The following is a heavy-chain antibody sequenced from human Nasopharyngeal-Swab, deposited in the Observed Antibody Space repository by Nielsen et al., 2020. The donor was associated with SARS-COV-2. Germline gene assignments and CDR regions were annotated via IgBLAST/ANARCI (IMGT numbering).Heavy chain of an antibody. V-gene: IGHV3-30*02. CDR3: AKDGRVDIVATGYYYYYMDV. CDR1: GFTFSSYG. Sequence: GESLKISCAASGFTFSSYGMHWVRQAPGKGLEWVAVIWYDGSNKYYADSVKGRFTISRDNSKNTLYLQMNSLRAEDTAVYYCAKDGRVDIVATGYYYYYMDVWGKGTTVTVSS. D-gene: IGHD5-12*01. CDR2: IWYDGSNK. J-gene: IGHJ6*03.